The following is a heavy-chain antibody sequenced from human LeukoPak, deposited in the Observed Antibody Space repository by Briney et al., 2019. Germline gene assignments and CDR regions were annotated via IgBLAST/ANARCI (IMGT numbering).Heavy chain of an antibody. CDR3: GRPNTGDDVFDI. CDR2: IYYSGST. J-gene: IGHJ3*02. CDR1: GGSISSSSYY. V-gene: IGHV4-39*01. Sequence: SETLSLTCTVSGGSISSSSYYWGWIRQPPGKGLKRIGSIYYSGSTYYNPSLKSRVTISVDTSKNQFSLNLSSVTAADTAVYYFGRPNTGDDVFDIWGQGTMVSVCS. D-gene: IGHD1-26*01.